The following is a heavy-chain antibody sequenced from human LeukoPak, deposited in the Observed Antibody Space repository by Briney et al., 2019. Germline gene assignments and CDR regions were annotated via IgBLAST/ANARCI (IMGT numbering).Heavy chain of an antibody. CDR2: IRYDGSNK. D-gene: IGHD2-15*01. V-gene: IGHV3-30*02. CDR1: ELTFSNYG. Sequence: PGGSLRLSCAAAELTFSNYGMHWVRQAPGKGLEWVAVIRYDGSNKYYADFVKGRFTTSRDNSKNTLYLQMNSLTAEDTAMYYCAKSSSSSCPQDWGQGTLVTVSS. J-gene: IGHJ1*01. CDR3: AKSSSSSCPQD.